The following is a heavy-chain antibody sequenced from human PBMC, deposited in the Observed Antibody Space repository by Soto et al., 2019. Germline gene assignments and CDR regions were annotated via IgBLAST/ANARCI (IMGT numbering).Heavy chain of an antibody. J-gene: IGHJ4*02. V-gene: IGHV3-30*18. Sequence: SLRLSCEVSGFTFSDYGMHWVRQAPGKGLEWVAVMSYDGSHKYYADSVKGRFTISRDLSGNTLFLQMNSLRLEDTAVYFCAKEMYPLKVLDSRSPLGDYWGQGTLVTVSS. CDR3: AKEMYPLKVLDSRSPLGDY. CDR1: GFTFSDYG. CDR2: MSYDGSHK. D-gene: IGHD6-6*01.